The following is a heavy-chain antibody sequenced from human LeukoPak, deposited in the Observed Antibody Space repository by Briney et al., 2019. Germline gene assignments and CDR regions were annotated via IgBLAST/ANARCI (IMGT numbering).Heavy chain of an antibody. CDR1: GGTFSSYA. V-gene: IGHV1-69*13. J-gene: IGHJ6*02. CDR2: IIPIFGTA. Sequence: GASVKVSCKASGGTFSSYAISWVRQAPGQGLEWMGGIIPIFGTANYAQKFQGRVTITADESTSTAYMELSSLRSEDTAVYYCARDSRTYYDFWSGPGGLKRLCMDVWGQGTTVTVSS. CDR3: ARDSRTYYDFWSGPGGLKRLCMDV. D-gene: IGHD3-3*01.